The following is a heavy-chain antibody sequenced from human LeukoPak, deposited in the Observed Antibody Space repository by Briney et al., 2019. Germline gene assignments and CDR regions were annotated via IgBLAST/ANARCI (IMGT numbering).Heavy chain of an antibody. CDR2: ISAYNDNT. D-gene: IGHD3-22*01. Sequence: ASVKVSCKASGYTFTSYGISWVRQAPGQGLERMGWISAYNDNTNYAQKLQGRVTMTTDTSTSTAYMELRSLRSEDTAVYYCARDYDSSGYLDYWGQGTLVTVSS. CDR1: GYTFTSYG. V-gene: IGHV1-18*01. J-gene: IGHJ4*02. CDR3: ARDYDSSGYLDY.